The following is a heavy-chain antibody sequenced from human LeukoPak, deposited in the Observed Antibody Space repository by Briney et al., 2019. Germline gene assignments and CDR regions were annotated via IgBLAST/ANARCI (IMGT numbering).Heavy chain of an antibody. D-gene: IGHD1-26*01. CDR1: GYTFTSYG. CDR2: ISAYNGNT. J-gene: IGHJ4*02. Sequence: ASVKVPCKASGYTFTSYGISWVRQAPGQGLEWMGWISAYNGNTNYAQKLQGRVTMTTDTSTSTAYMELRSLRSDDTAVYYCARSSLSIVGATSDYWGQGTLVTVSS. CDR3: ARSSLSIVGATSDY. V-gene: IGHV1-18*01.